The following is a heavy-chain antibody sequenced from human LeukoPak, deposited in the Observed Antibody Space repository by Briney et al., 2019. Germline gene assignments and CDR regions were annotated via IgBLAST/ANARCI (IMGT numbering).Heavy chain of an antibody. D-gene: IGHD4-17*01. CDR1: GFTFSHYA. J-gene: IGHJ1*01. CDR2: VSAEGDRR. V-gene: IGHV3-30*01. CDR3: VRDLSGHYSFDH. Sequence: GSLRLSCAASGFTFSHYAMHWVRRPPGKGLEWVTFVSAEGDRRYCAGSMKGRITISRDDSNSSVYLQMNSLRAEDTALYYCVRDLSGHYSFDHWDQGARATVTA.